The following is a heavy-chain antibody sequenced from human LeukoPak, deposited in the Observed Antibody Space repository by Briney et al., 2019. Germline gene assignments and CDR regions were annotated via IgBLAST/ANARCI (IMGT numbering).Heavy chain of an antibody. CDR2: IYYSGST. CDR1: GGSISSYY. V-gene: IGHV4-59*01. J-gene: IGHJ4*02. CDR3: ASFGRVAGLDY. D-gene: IGHD6-19*01. Sequence: SETLSLTCTVSGGSISSYYWSWIRQPSGKGLEWIGYIYYSGSTNYNPSLKSRVTISVDTSKNQFSLKLSSVTAADTAVYYCASFGRVAGLDYWGQGTLVTVSS.